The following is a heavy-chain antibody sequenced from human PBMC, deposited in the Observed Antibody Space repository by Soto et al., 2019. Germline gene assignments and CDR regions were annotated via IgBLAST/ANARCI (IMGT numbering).Heavy chain of an antibody. D-gene: IGHD1-26*01. CDR1: GFTFSSYA. V-gene: IGHV3-23*01. CDR2: ISGSGGST. Sequence: GGSLRLSCAASGFTFSSYAMIWVRQAPGKGLEWVSAISGSGGSTYYADSVKGRFTISRDNSKNTLYLQMNSLRAEDTAVYYCAKDRLVGATGFNWFDPWGQGTLVTVSS. CDR3: AKDRLVGATGFNWFDP. J-gene: IGHJ5*02.